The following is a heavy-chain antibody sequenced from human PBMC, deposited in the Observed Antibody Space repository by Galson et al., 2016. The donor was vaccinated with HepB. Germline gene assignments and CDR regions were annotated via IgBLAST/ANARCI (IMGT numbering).Heavy chain of an antibody. CDR3: ARPARPYSGYDPFDY. CDR2: IYYSGTT. D-gene: IGHD5-12*01. Sequence: LSLTCTVSGGSISGYYWSWIRQPPGKGLEWIGYIYYSGTTSYNPSLKSRLTISVDTSKNQFSLKLSSVTAADTAVYYCARPARPYSGYDPFDYWGQGTLVTVSS. CDR1: GGSISGYY. V-gene: IGHV4-59*01. J-gene: IGHJ4*02.